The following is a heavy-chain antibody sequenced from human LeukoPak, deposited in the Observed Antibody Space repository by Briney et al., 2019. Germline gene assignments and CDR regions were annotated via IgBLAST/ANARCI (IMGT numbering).Heavy chain of an antibody. J-gene: IGHJ3*02. CDR2: ISYDGSNK. CDR3: AKVTSPYGDYDAFDI. Sequence: GGSLRLSCAASGFIFSSCAMGWVRQAPGKGLEWVAVISYDGSNKYYADSVKGRFTISRDNSKNTLYLQMNSLRAEDTAVYYCAKVTSPYGDYDAFDIWGQGTMVTVSS. D-gene: IGHD4-17*01. V-gene: IGHV3-30*18. CDR1: GFIFSSCA.